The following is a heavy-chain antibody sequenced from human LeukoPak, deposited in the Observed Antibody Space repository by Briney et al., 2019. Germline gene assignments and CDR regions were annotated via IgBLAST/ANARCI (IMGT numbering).Heavy chain of an antibody. CDR2: IYTSGST. V-gene: IGHV4-4*07. CDR3: ASGSGSYTGNYFDY. J-gene: IGHJ4*02. D-gene: IGHD1-26*01. CDR1: GGSISSYY. Sequence: PSETLSLTCTVSGGSISSYYWSWIRQPAGKELEWIGRIYTSGSTNYNVSFKSRVTMSVDTSKNQFSLNLSSVTAADTAVYYCASGSGSYTGNYFDYWGQGTRVTVSS.